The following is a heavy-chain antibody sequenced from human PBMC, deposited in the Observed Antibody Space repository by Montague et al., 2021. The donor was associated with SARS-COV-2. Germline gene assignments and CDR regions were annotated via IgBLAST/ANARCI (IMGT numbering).Heavy chain of an antibody. CDR2: IYYGGST. CDR1: GGSISSYY. D-gene: IGHD5-24*01. CDR3: ARVFPRWLQYDPYFDY. Sequence: SETLSLTCTVSGGSISSYYCSWIRLPPGGGLEWNGFIYYGGSTXXXPSXXXRVPISVDTYKNKFSLKLSSMTAADTAVSYCARVFPRWLQYDPYFDYWGQGTLVTVSS. V-gene: IGHV4-59*01. J-gene: IGHJ4*02.